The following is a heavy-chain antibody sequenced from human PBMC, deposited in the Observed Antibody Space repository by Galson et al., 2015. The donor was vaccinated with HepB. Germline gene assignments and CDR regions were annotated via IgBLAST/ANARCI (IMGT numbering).Heavy chain of an antibody. CDR1: GFTFSSSG. D-gene: IGHD2-2*02. CDR2: ISYDGSNK. Sequence: SLRLSCAASGFTFSSSGMHWVRQAPGKGLEWVAGISYDGSNKDYADSVKGRFTISRDNSKNTLYLQMNSLRAEDTAVYYCAKDLGYCSSTSCYTGYYYYGMDVWGQGTTVTVSS. CDR3: AKDLGYCSSTSCYTGYYYYGMDV. V-gene: IGHV3-30*18. J-gene: IGHJ6*02.